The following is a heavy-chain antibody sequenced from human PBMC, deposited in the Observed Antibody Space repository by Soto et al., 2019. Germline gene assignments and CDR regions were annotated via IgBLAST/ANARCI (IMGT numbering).Heavy chain of an antibody. V-gene: IGHV4-31*03. J-gene: IGHJ4*02. CDR1: GGSIINGQTY. CDR2: INYRGTT. D-gene: IGHD2-15*01. Sequence: QVQLQESGPGLVKPSQTLSLTCTVSGGSIINGQTYLNWIRQHPEKGLEWMGYINYRGTTNYHPALTSRILISLDTSANQFSLRLTSVTAADTAVYYCARDAPGVAPYWGQGTQVTVSS. CDR3: ARDAPGVAPY.